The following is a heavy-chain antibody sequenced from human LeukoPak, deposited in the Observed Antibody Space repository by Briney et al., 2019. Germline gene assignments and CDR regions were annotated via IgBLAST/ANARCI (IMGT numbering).Heavy chain of an antibody. Sequence: GGSLRLSCITSGFNFLGYNMAWVRQAPGKGLEWLATVTRDGSGTEYIDSVRGRFTISRDNAKNSVYLQMNSLRADDTAVYFCVTEYWYRLAHWGQGLLLTVSS. D-gene: IGHD6-13*01. CDR2: VTRDGSGT. CDR3: VTEYWYRLAH. CDR1: GFNFLGYN. V-gene: IGHV3-7*01. J-gene: IGHJ4*02.